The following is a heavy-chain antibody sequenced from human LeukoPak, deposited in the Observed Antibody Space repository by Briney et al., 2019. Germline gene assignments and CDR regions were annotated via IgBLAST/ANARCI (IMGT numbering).Heavy chain of an antibody. D-gene: IGHD6-19*01. Sequence: SETLSLTCTVSGGSISSYYWSWIRQPAGKGLEWIGRIYTSGSTNYNPSLKSRVTMSVDTSKNQFSLKLSSVTAADTAVYYCARVRGIYGSGWLSWWFDPWGQGTLVTVSS. CDR2: IYTSGST. CDR3: ARVRGIYGSGWLSWWFDP. CDR1: GGSISSYY. J-gene: IGHJ5*02. V-gene: IGHV4-4*07.